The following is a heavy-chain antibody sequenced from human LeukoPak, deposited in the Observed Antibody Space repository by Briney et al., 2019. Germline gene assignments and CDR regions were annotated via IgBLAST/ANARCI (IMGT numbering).Heavy chain of an antibody. Sequence: ASVKVSCKASGVTFSDYALNWVRQAPGQGLEWMGVFIPILDTANSTQKFQGRLTITADISTNTVYMELSSLRFDDTAVYYCARDRDSYYRDAFDIWGQGTMVTVSS. V-gene: IGHV1-69*10. CDR1: GVTFSDYA. D-gene: IGHD1-26*01. CDR2: FIPILDTA. J-gene: IGHJ3*02. CDR3: ARDRDSYYRDAFDI.